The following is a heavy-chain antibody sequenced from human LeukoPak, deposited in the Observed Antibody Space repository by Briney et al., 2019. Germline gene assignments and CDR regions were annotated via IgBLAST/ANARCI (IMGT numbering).Heavy chain of an antibody. V-gene: IGHV3-21*04. J-gene: IGHJ6*03. CDR1: GFTFSSSS. CDR3: AKVGATGYYYYYMDV. Sequence: GGSLRLSCAASGFTFSSSSMSWVRQAPGKGLEWVSSISSSSSYIYYADSLKGRFTISRDNAKNSLYLQMNSLRAEDTALYYCAKVGATGYYYYYMDVWGKGTTVTISS. CDR2: ISSSSSYI. D-gene: IGHD1-26*01.